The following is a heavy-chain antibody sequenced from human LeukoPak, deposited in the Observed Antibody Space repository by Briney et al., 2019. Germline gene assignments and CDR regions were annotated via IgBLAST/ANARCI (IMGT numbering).Heavy chain of an antibody. J-gene: IGHJ6*02. CDR1: GGSISSYY. Sequence: SETLSLTCTVSGGSISSYYWSWIRQPPGKGLEWIGYIYYSGSTNYNPSLKSRVTISVDTSKNQFSLKLSSVTAADTAVYYCAGVGIVPAAIGVVYYYGMDVWGQGTTVTVSS. V-gene: IGHV4-59*01. D-gene: IGHD2-2*02. CDR2: IYYSGST. CDR3: AGVGIVPAAIGVVYYYGMDV.